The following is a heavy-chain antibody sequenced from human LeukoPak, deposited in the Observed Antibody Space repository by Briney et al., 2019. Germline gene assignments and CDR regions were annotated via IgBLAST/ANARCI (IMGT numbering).Heavy chain of an antibody. Sequence: GGSLRLSCAASGFTFSSYGMHWVRQAPGKGLEWVAFIRYDGSNKYYADSVKGRFTISRDNSKNTLYLQMNSLGAEDTAVYYCARFHYYDSSGYYGPFDYWGQGTLVTVSS. V-gene: IGHV3-30*02. D-gene: IGHD3-22*01. CDR2: IRYDGSNK. CDR1: GFTFSSYG. CDR3: ARFHYYDSSGYYGPFDY. J-gene: IGHJ4*02.